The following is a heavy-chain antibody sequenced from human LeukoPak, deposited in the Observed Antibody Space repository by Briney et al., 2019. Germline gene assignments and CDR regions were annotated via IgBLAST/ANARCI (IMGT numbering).Heavy chain of an antibody. CDR3: ARDRGPYYGSGSYYLYNWFDP. V-gene: IGHV4-30-2*01. J-gene: IGHJ5*02. CDR2: IFHSGNT. D-gene: IGHD3-10*01. CDR1: GDSISSGAYH. Sequence: SQTLSLTCTVSGDSISSGAYHWSWIRQPPGKGLEWIGYIFHSGNTYYSPSLKSRLTVSIDMSKNQFSLKLSSVTAADTAVYYCARDRGPYYGSGSYYLYNWFDPWGQGTLVTVSS.